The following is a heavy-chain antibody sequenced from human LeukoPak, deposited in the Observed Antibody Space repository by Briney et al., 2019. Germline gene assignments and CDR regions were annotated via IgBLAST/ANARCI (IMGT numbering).Heavy chain of an antibody. V-gene: IGHV3-23*01. CDR3: AKGLAASTSYFDS. CDR1: GFTLSSYP. Sequence: PGGSLRLSCAASGFTLSSYPMSWVRQTPGKGLEWVSTIGAGGGATYYADSVKGRFTFSTDNSKNTLFLQMNSLKAEDTAVYYCAKGLAASTSYFDSWGQGTLVTVSS. CDR2: IGAGGGAT. D-gene: IGHD6-25*01. J-gene: IGHJ4*02.